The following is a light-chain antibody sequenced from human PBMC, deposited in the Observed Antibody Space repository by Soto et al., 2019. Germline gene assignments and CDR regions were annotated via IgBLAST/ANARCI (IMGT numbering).Light chain of an antibody. J-gene: IGLJ1*01. CDR1: SSDVGGYNY. CDR3: SSYTTSNTYV. CDR2: EVS. Sequence: QSVLTQPASVSLYPGQSITISCTGRSSDVGGYNYVSWYQQHPGKAPKFMIYEVSRRPSGVSNRFSGSKSGNTASLTVSGLQAEDEADYYCSSYTTSNTYVFGTGTKVTVL. V-gene: IGLV2-14*01.